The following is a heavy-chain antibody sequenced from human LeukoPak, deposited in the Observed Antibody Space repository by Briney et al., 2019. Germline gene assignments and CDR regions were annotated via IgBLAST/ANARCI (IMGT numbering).Heavy chain of an antibody. J-gene: IGHJ4*02. CDR2: INRGATHI. D-gene: IGHD3-22*01. Sequence: GGSLTLSCAASQLTFSSYSMNWVRQAPGKGLEWVSSINRGATHIYYADSLRGRFIISRDDAKNSLYLQMNSLRAEDTAVYYCVRLRRNSDSSGYYYYYDYWGQGTLVTVSS. CDR3: VRLRRNSDSSGYYYYYDY. V-gene: IGHV3-21*01. CDR1: QLTFSSYS.